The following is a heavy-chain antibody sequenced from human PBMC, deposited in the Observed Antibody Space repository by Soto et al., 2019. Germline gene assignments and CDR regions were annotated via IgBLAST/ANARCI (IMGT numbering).Heavy chain of an antibody. Sequence: ASVKVSCKASGYTFTSYGISWVRQAPGQGLEWMGWISAYNGNTNYAQKLQGRVTMTTDTSTSTAYMELRSLRSDDTAVYYCARGYCSGGSCFGPGYGMDVWGQGTTVTVSS. D-gene: IGHD2-15*01. CDR1: GYTFTSYG. CDR3: ARGYCSGGSCFGPGYGMDV. V-gene: IGHV1-18*01. J-gene: IGHJ6*02. CDR2: ISAYNGNT.